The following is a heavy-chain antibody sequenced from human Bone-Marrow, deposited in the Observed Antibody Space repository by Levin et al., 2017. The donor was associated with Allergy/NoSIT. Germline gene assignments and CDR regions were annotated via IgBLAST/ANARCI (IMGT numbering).Heavy chain of an antibody. Sequence: PGESLKISCEASGYNFANYWIGWVRQMPGKGLEWMGRIFPGDSDTIYNPSFQGQVTISADKSNRAAYLQWSSLQASDTAVYYCARRRDGYAWFEFWGQGTLVTVSS. D-gene: IGHD5-24*01. J-gene: IGHJ5*01. CDR1: GYNFANYW. CDR2: IFPGDSDT. CDR3: ARRRDGYAWFEF. V-gene: IGHV5-51*01.